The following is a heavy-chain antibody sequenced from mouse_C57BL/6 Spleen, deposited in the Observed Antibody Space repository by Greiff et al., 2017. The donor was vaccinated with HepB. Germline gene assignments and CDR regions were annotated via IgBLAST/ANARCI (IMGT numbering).Heavy chain of an antibody. V-gene: IGHV5-6*01. CDR1: GFTFSSYG. Sequence: EVHLVESGGDLVKPGGSLKLSCAASGFTFSSYGMSWVRPTPDKRLEWVATISSGGSYTYYPDSVKGRFTISRDNAKNTLYLQMSSLKSEDTAMYYCASPLYYGSSFAYWGQGTLVTVSA. D-gene: IGHD1-1*01. CDR3: ASPLYYGSSFAY. J-gene: IGHJ3*01. CDR2: ISSGGSYT.